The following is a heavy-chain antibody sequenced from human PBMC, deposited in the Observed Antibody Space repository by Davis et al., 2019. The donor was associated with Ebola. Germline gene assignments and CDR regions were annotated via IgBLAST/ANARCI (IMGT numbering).Heavy chain of an antibody. J-gene: IGHJ6*02. CDR1: GFTFSSYE. Sequence: GGSLRLSCAASGFTFSSYEMNWVRQAPGKGLEWVSYISSSGSTIYYTDSVKGRFTISRDNSKNTLYLQMNSLRAEDTAVYYCAKDGGGTVTTVYYYYGMDVWGQGTTVTVSS. D-gene: IGHD4-17*01. V-gene: IGHV3-48*03. CDR3: AKDGGGTVTTVYYYYGMDV. CDR2: ISSSGSTI.